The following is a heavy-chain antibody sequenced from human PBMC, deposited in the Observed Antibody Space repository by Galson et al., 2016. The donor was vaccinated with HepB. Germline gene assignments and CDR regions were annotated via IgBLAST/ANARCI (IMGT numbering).Heavy chain of an antibody. CDR1: DFTFSGYG. J-gene: IGHJ4*02. CDR3: ARSASYYDSNGYYRDPFDF. D-gene: IGHD3-22*01. Sequence: SLRLSCATFDFTFSGYGMHWVRQAPGKGLEWVALIWFDGSKQYYSDSVKGRFTISRDNSRNTLYLQMNSLRAEDTAVYYCARSASYYDSNGYYRDPFDFWGPGTLVTVSS. V-gene: IGHV3-33*08. CDR2: IWFDGSKQ.